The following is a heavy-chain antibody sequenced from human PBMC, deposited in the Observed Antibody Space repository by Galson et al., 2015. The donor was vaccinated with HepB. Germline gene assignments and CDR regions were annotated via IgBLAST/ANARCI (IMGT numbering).Heavy chain of an antibody. D-gene: IGHD3-10*01. CDR3: TTLSFENYYGSGSPGPYYFDY. CDR2: IKSKTDGGTT. V-gene: IGHV3-15*01. J-gene: IGHJ4*02. Sequence: SLRLSCAASGFTFSNAWMSWVRQAPGKGLEWVGRIKSKTDGGTTDYAAPVKGRFTISRDDSKNTLYLQMNSLKTEDTAVYYCTTLSFENYYGSGSPGPYYFDYWGQGTLVTVSS. CDR1: GFTFSNAW.